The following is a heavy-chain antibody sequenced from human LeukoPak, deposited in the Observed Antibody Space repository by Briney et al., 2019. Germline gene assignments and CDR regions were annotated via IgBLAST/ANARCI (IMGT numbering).Heavy chain of an antibody. CDR1: GGSFSGYY. CDR3: ARAYGPFGY. Sequence: SETLSLTCAVYGGSFSGYYWSWIRQPPGKGLEWIGEINHGGSTNYNPSLKSRVTISVDTSKNQFSLKLSSVTAADTAVYYCARAYGPFGYWGQGTLVTVSS. J-gene: IGHJ4*02. V-gene: IGHV4-34*01. D-gene: IGHD3-16*01. CDR2: INHGGST.